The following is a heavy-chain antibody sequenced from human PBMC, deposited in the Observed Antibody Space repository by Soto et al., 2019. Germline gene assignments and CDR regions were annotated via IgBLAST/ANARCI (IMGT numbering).Heavy chain of an antibody. CDR2: INPDGNVG. CDR3: AGWGGQDCNY. Sequence: EVQLLGSGGGLVQPGGSLRLSCVGSGFTFSTYWMNWVRQAPGKGLEWVANINPDGNVGTYVDSVRGRFTTSRDNAKNSLYLQMNSLRADDTAVYFCAGWGGQDCNYWGQGIMVTVSS. J-gene: IGHJ4*02. V-gene: IGHV3-7*03. D-gene: IGHD2-21*02. CDR1: GFTFSTYW.